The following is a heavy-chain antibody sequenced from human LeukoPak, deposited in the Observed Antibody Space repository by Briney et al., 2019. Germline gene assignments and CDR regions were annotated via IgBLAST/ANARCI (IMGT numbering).Heavy chain of an antibody. CDR2: IYYSGST. Sequence: SQTLSLTCTVSGGSISSGDYYWSWIRQPPGKGLEWIGYIYYSGSTYYNPSLKSRVTISVDTSKNQFSLKLSSVTAADTAVYYCAGKTRHGSRPVPYHFDYWGQGTLVTVSS. CDR3: AGKTRHGSRPVPYHFDY. V-gene: IGHV4-30-4*01. D-gene: IGHD6-13*01. J-gene: IGHJ4*02. CDR1: GGSISSGDYY.